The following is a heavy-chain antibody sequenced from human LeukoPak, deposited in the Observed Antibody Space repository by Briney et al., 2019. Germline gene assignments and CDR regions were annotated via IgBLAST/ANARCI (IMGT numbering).Heavy chain of an antibody. Sequence: PGRSLRLSCAASGFTFDDYAMHWVRQAPGKGLEWVSHIISSSSTIYYADSVKGRFTISRDNAKNSLYLQMNSLRAEDTAVYYCAREGGGSINFDSWGQGTLVTVSS. CDR1: GFTFDDYA. CDR2: IISSSSTI. D-gene: IGHD2-2*01. CDR3: AREGGGSINFDS. V-gene: IGHV3-48*01. J-gene: IGHJ4*02.